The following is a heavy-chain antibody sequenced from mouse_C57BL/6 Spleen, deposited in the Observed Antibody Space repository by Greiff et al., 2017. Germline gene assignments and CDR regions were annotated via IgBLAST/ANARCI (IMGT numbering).Heavy chain of an antibody. Sequence: VQLKESVAELVRPGASVKLSCTASGFNIKNTYMHWVKQRPEQGLEWIGRIDPANGNTKYAPKFQGKATITADTSSHTAYLQLSSLTSEDTAIYYCARGFTTEAWFAYWGQGTLVTVSA. CDR1: GFNIKNTY. V-gene: IGHV14-3*01. CDR3: ARGFTTEAWFAY. CDR2: IDPANGNT. D-gene: IGHD1-1*01. J-gene: IGHJ3*01.